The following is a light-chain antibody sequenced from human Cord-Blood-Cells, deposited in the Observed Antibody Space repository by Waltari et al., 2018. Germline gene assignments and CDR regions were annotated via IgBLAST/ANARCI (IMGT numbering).Light chain of an antibody. CDR2: YDS. Sequence: SYVLTQPPSVSVAPGKTARITCGGNNTGSKSVHWYQQKPGQAPVLVIYYDSDRPSGIPERFSGSNSGNTATLTISRVEAGDEADYYCQVWDSSSDAWVFGGGTKLTVL. CDR3: QVWDSSSDAWV. V-gene: IGLV3-21*04. J-gene: IGLJ3*02. CDR1: NTGSKS.